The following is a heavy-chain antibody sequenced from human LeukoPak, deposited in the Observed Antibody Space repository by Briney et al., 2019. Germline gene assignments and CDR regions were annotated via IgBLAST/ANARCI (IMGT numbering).Heavy chain of an antibody. CDR2: ISGSGYTI. CDR3: ARVFMNYFGSAFDY. D-gene: IGHD3-10*01. J-gene: IGHJ4*02. V-gene: IGHV3-48*03. CDR1: GFTFSSYE. Sequence: PGGSLRLSCAASGFTFSSYEMNWVRQAPGKGLEWLSFISGSGYTIYYADSVRGRFSISRDNAKNSLYLDMHNLRGDDTAVYYCARVFMNYFGSAFDYWGQGSLVTVS.